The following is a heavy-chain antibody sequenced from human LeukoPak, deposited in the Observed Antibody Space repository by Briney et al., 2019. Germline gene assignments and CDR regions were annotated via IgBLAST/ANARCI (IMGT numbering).Heavy chain of an antibody. Sequence: GGSLRLSCTASGFTYSTFALGWVRQAPGKGLEWVSIISGSDGRTFYADSVKGRFTISRDNSKNTLYMEMNRLRTEDTALYFCAKGRAGSSYSAIDYWGQGTQVTISS. CDR3: AKGRAGSSYSAIDY. CDR1: GFTYSTFA. V-gene: IGHV3-23*01. J-gene: IGHJ4*02. CDR2: ISGSDGRT. D-gene: IGHD3-22*01.